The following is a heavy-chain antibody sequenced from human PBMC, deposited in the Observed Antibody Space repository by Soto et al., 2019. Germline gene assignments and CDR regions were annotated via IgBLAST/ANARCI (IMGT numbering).Heavy chain of an antibody. CDR1: GFTFSSYG. J-gene: IGHJ5*02. CDR2: ISYDGSNK. CDR3: AGYDYGDYGQLGWFDP. D-gene: IGHD4-17*01. Sequence: QVQLVESGGGVVQPGRSLRLSCAASGFTFSSYGRHWVRQAPGKGLEWVAVISYDGSNKYYADSVKGRFTISRDNSKNTLYLQMNSLRAEDTAVYYCAGYDYGDYGQLGWFDPWGQGTLVTVSS. V-gene: IGHV3-30*03.